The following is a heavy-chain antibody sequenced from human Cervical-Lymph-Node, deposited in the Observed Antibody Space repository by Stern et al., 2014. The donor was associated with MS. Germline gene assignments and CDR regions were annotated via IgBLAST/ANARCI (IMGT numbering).Heavy chain of an antibody. V-gene: IGHV3-48*02. CDR1: GFTFSSYT. J-gene: IGHJ4*02. Sequence: EVQLVESGGGLVQPGGSLRLSCVASGFTFSSYTMNWVRQAPGKGLEWVSYITSTSSTRNYADSVKGRFTISRDNAKNSLYLQMNSLRDEDTAVYYCARVHLGELSPLDYWGQGTLVTVSS. CDR2: ITSTSSTR. CDR3: ARVHLGELSPLDY. D-gene: IGHD3-16*02.